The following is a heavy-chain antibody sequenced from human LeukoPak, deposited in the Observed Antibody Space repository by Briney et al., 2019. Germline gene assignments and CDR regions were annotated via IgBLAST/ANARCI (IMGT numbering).Heavy chain of an antibody. J-gene: IGHJ4*02. Sequence: PGGSLRLSCAASGFTFNNYNMNWVRQAPGRGLEWVSCISSSSSAMYYADSVKGRFAISRDNVKNSLFLQMNSLRAEDTAVYYCATIYGDYGYWGQGTLVTVSS. D-gene: IGHD4-17*01. V-gene: IGHV3-48*01. CDR3: ATIYGDYGY. CDR2: ISSSSSAM. CDR1: GFTFNNYN.